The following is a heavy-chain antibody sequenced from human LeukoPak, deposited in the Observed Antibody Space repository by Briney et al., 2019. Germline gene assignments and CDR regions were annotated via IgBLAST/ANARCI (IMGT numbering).Heavy chain of an antibody. CDR2: ISGGGGST. D-gene: IGHD2-15*01. CDR3: AKDGRGSWPLDFDY. Sequence: PGGSLRLSCAASGFTFSSYAMSWVRQPPGKGLEWVSAISGGGGSTYYADSVKGRFTVSRDNSKNTLYLQMNSLRAEDTAVYYSAKDGRGSWPLDFDYWGQGTLVTVSS. CDR1: GFTFSSYA. V-gene: IGHV3-23*01. J-gene: IGHJ4*02.